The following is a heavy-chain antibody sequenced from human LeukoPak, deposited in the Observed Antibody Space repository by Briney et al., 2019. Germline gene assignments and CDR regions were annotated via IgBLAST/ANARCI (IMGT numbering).Heavy chain of an antibody. D-gene: IGHD6-13*01. CDR3: AKLSYIAAAAPHFDY. CDR2: ISGSGGST. CDR1: GFTFSSYA. J-gene: IGHJ4*02. Sequence: GGSLRLSCAASGFTFSSYAMSWVRQAPGKGLEWVSAISGSGGSTYYADSVKGRFTISRDNPKNTLYLQMNSLRAEDTAVYYCAKLSYIAAAAPHFDYWGQGTLVTVSS. V-gene: IGHV3-23*01.